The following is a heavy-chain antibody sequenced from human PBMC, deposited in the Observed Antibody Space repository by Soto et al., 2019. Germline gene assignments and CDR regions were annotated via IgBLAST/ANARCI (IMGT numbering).Heavy chain of an antibody. D-gene: IGHD6-6*01. CDR1: GYTFSSYD. J-gene: IGHJ6*03. Sequence: QVQLVQSGAEVKKPGASVKVSCKASGYTFSSYDIIWVRQAXGQGLEWMGWMNPNSGXAGFAQKFQGRVTLTRNTXXXXXXXXXXXXXXXXXXXXXXXXXXSSSTYYYYLDVWGKGTTVTVSS. CDR2: MNPNSGXA. CDR3: XXXXSSSTYYYYLDV. V-gene: IGHV1-8*01.